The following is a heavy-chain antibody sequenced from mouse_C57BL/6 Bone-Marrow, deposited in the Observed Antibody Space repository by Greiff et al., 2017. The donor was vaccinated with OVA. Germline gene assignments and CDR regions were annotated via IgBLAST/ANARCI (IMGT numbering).Heavy chain of an antibody. D-gene: IGHD1-1*01. Sequence: EVKVVESGGGLVKPGGSLKLSCAASGFTFSSYAMSWVRQTPEKRLEWVATISDGGSYTYYPDNVKGRFTISRDNAKNNLYLQMSHLKSEDTAMYYCARDGRTTVVATPFAYWGQGTLVTVSA. CDR1: GFTFSSYA. J-gene: IGHJ3*01. V-gene: IGHV5-4*01. CDR3: ARDGRTTVVATPFAY. CDR2: ISDGGSYT.